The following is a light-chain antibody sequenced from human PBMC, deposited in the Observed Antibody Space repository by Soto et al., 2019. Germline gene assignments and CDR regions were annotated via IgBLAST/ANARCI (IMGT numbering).Light chain of an antibody. J-gene: IGLJ3*02. CDR2: DVS. Sequence: QSVLTQPRSVSGSPGQSVTISCTGTGSDIGAYNYISWYQQHPGKAPKLLIYDVSRRPSGVPDRFSGSKSGNTASLTISGLQAEDEADYYCLSHADSYSWVFGAGTKLTVL. V-gene: IGLV2-11*01. CDR3: LSHADSYSWV. CDR1: GSDIGAYNY.